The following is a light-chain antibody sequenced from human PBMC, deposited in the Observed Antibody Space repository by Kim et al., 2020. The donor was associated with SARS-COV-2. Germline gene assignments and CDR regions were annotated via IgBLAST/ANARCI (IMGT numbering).Light chain of an antibody. CDR3: HQYDSWPRT. CDR1: QSVTSN. V-gene: IGKV3-15*01. J-gene: IGKJ1*01. CDR2: GAS. Sequence: EVVMTQSPATLSLSPGEEATLSCRASQSVTSNVAWYQQKPGQAPRLLIYGASTTASGIPARFSGSGSGTEFTLTISSLQSEDFAVYYCHQYDSWPRTFGQGTKVDIK.